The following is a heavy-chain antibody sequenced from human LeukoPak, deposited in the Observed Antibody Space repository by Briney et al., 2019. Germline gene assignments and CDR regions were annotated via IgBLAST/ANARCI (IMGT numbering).Heavy chain of an antibody. D-gene: IGHD1-26*01. V-gene: IGHV4-34*01. Sequence: SDTLSLTCAVYGGSFSGYYWSWIRQPPGKGLEGNGEINHSGSTYYNLSLNRRVTISIDTSKNQFPLNPNSVTAAHTALYSCARHYLGGNYPDYFNHWGQGTLVTVSS. CDR2: INHSGST. CDR1: GGSFSGYY. J-gene: IGHJ4*02. CDR3: ARHYLGGNYPDYFNH.